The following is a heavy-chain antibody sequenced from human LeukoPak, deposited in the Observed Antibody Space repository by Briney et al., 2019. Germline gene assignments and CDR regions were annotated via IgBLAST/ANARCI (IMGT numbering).Heavy chain of an antibody. CDR1: GFTFSSYW. CDR2: INSDGSST. D-gene: IGHD6-13*01. J-gene: IGHJ3*02. CDR3: ARERQQLVPGAFDI. V-gene: IGHV3-74*01. Sequence: SGGPLRLSCAASGFTFSSYWMHWFRQAPGKGLVWVSRINSDGSSTSYADSVKGRFTISRDNAKNTLYLQMNSLRAEDTAVYYCARERQQLVPGAFDIWGQGTMVTVSS.